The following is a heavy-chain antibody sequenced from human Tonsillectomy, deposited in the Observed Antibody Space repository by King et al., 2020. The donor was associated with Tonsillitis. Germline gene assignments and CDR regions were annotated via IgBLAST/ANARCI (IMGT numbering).Heavy chain of an antibody. D-gene: IGHD2-2*01. J-gene: IGHJ4*02. CDR2: ISGSGGSP. Sequence: VQLVESGGGLVQPGGSLRLSCAASGFTFSSYAMSWVRQAPGKGLEWVSAISGSGGSPYYADSVKGRFTISRDNSKNTLYLQMNSLRAEDTAVYYCAKDFEDIVVVPAARPPEPPDYWGQGTLVTVSS. V-gene: IGHV3-23*04. CDR1: GFTFSSYA. CDR3: AKDFEDIVVVPAARPPEPPDY.